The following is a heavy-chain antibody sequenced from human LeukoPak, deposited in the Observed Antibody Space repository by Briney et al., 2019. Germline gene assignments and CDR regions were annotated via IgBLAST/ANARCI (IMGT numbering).Heavy chain of an antibody. CDR2: IIPILGIA. J-gene: IGHJ4*02. Sequence: SVKVSCKASGGTFSSYAISWVRQAPGQGLEWMGRIIPILGIANYAQKFQGRVTITADKSTSTAYMELNSLTSEDTAVYFCARGQAGASIREKWFDYWGQGTLVTVSS. V-gene: IGHV1-69*04. D-gene: IGHD2-8*01. CDR1: GGTFSSYA. CDR3: ARGQAGASIREKWFDY.